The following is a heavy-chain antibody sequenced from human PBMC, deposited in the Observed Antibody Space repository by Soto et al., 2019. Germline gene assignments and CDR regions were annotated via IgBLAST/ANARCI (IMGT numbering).Heavy chain of an antibody. J-gene: IGHJ3*02. V-gene: IGHV4-34*01. Sequence: SETLSLTCAVYGGSFSGYYWSWFRQPPGKGLEWIGEINHSGSTNYNPSLKSRVTISVDTSKNQFSLKLSSVTAADTAVYYCASSYYDFWSGYHRDAFDIWGQGTMVTVSS. CDR1: GGSFSGYY. D-gene: IGHD3-3*01. CDR3: ASSYYDFWSGYHRDAFDI. CDR2: INHSGST.